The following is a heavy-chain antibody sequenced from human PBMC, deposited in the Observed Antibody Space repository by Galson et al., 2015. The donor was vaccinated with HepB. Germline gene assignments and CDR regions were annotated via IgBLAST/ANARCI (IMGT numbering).Heavy chain of an antibody. CDR2: IGDSGGST. Sequence: SLRLSCAASGFTFSSYAMTWVRQTPGKGLEWVSAIGDSGGSTSYADSVKGRFTISRDNSKSTQYLLMHSLRAEDTAVYYGAGPNYGQYYFDYWGQGTLVTVSS. CDR3: AGPNYGQYYFDY. D-gene: IGHD3-16*01. J-gene: IGHJ4*02. CDR1: GFTFSSYA. V-gene: IGHV3-23*01.